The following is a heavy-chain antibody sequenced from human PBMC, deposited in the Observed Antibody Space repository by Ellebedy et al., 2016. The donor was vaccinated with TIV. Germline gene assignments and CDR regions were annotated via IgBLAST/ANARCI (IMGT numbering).Heavy chain of an antibody. D-gene: IGHD6-19*01. Sequence: SVKVSCXASGGTFSSYVFSWVRQAPGQGLEWMGRIIPILGTPNYAQNFQGRVTITADKSTSTVYMELSNLRFDDTAIYYCAGVDQWQGFDPWGQGTLVTVSS. CDR1: GGTFSSYV. CDR2: IIPILGTP. CDR3: AGVDQWQGFDP. V-gene: IGHV1-69*04. J-gene: IGHJ5*02.